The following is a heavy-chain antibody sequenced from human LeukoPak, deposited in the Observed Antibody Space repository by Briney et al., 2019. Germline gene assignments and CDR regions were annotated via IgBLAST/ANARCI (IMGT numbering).Heavy chain of an antibody. V-gene: IGHV4-34*01. CDR1: GGSFSGYY. Sequence: SETLSLTCAVYGGSFSGYYWSWIRQPPGKGLEWIGEINHSGSTNYNPPLKSRVTISVDTSKNQFSLKLSSVTAADTAVYYCARVRRGYYGSGSYFRGWFDPWGQGTLVTVSS. CDR3: ARVRRGYYGSGSYFRGWFDP. J-gene: IGHJ5*02. D-gene: IGHD3-10*01. CDR2: INHSGST.